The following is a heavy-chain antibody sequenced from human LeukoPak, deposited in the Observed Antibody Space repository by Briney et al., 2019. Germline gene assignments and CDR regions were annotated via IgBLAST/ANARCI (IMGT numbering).Heavy chain of an antibody. V-gene: IGHV5-51*01. CDR3: ATASGGTFDY. J-gene: IGHJ4*02. D-gene: IGHD3-10*01. CDR2: IYPGDSDT. CDR1: GSSFTSYW. Sequence: GGSLKISCKGSGSSFTSYWIGWVRQMPGKGLEGMGIIYPGDSDTRYSPSFQGQVTISADKSISTAYLQWTSLKASDTALYYCATASGGTFDYWGQGTLVTVSS.